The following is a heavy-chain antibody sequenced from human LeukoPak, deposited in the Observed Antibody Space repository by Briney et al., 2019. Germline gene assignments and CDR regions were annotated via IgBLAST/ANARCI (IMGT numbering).Heavy chain of an antibody. CDR1: GFTFDDYA. V-gene: IGHV3-9*01. CDR3: AKDGYYYDSSGYYHNYYYYGMDV. Sequence: SGGSLRLSCAASGFTFDDYAMHWVRQAPGKGLEWVSGISWNSGSMGYADSVKGRFTISRDNAKNSLYLQMNSLRAEDTALYYCAKDGYYYDSSGYYHNYYYYGMDVWGQGTTVTVSS. D-gene: IGHD3-22*01. J-gene: IGHJ6*02. CDR2: ISWNSGSM.